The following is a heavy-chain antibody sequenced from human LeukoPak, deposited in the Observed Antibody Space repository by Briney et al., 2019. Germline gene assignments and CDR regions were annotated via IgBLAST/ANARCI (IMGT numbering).Heavy chain of an antibody. CDR1: GGSISSSSYY. CDR3: ARGDNSGYVY. V-gene: IGHV4-39*01. Sequence: SETLSLTCTVSGGSISSSSYYWGWIRQPPGKGLEWIGSIYYSGSTYYNPSLKSRVTISVDTSKNQFSLKLSSVTAADSAVYYCARGDNSGYVYWGQGKLVTVSS. D-gene: IGHD3-22*01. J-gene: IGHJ4*02. CDR2: IYYSGST.